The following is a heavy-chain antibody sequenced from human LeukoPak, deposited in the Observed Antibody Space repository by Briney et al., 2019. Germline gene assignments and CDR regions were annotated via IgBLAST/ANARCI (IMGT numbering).Heavy chain of an antibody. CDR1: GFSFSDAW. J-gene: IGHJ4*02. Sequence: GGSLRLSCAASGFSFSDAWMSWVRQIPGKGLEWAGRIESKTDGGTTDYAAPVKGRFTISRDDSTNTLYLQMNSLKSEDTAVYYCTTYGSGRKFDYWGQGILVTVSS. CDR3: TTYGSGRKFDY. D-gene: IGHD3-10*01. V-gene: IGHV3-15*04. CDR2: IESKTDGGTT.